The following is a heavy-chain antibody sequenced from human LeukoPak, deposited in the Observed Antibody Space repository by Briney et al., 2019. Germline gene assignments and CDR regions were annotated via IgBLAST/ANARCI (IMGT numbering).Heavy chain of an antibody. Sequence: GGSLRLSCAASGFTFSSYWMSWVRQAPGKGLEWVANIKQDGSEEYHVDSVKGRFTISRDNAKNSLYLQMNSLRDEDTAVYYCVRDHLFAFDYWGQGILVTVSS. CDR3: VRDHLFAFDY. J-gene: IGHJ4*02. CDR1: GFTFSSYW. V-gene: IGHV3-7*01. D-gene: IGHD3-10*01. CDR2: IKQDGSEE.